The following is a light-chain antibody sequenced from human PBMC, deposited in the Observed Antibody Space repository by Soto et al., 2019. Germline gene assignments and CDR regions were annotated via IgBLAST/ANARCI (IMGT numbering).Light chain of an antibody. CDR2: GAS. Sequence: DIMVTQSPPTLSASVGERATISCRASQYIRNYLDWYQHKPGEAPRLLIYGASTRQLGIASRFSGSGSGTEFTLTINSLQAEDSAVYYCQSYNLVPWAFGQGTKVDIK. CDR1: QYIRNY. J-gene: IGKJ1*01. V-gene: IGKV3-15*01. CDR3: QSYNLVPWA.